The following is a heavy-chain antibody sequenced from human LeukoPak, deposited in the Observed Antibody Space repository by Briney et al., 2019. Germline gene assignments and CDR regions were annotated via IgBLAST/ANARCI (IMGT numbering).Heavy chain of an antibody. CDR3: AKRAVAGRWYYFDY. CDR1: GFTFSTYA. Sequence: GGSLRLSCAASGFTFSTYAMSWVRQAPGKGLEWISAINSGGSTYYADSVKGRFTISRDNSKNTLYLQMNSLRAEDTAVYYCAKRAVAGRWYYFDYWGQGTLVTLSS. J-gene: IGHJ4*02. CDR2: INSGGST. V-gene: IGHV3-23*01. D-gene: IGHD6-19*01.